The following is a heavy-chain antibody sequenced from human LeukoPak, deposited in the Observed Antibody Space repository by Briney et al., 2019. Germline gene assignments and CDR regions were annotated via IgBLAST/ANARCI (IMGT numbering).Heavy chain of an antibody. CDR3: ARVGIAAAGIGYWYFDL. J-gene: IGHJ2*01. CDR1: GFTFSSYS. Sequence: PGGSLRLSCAASGFTFSSYSMNWVRQAPGKGLEWVSSISSSSSYIYYADSVKGRFTISRDNAKNSLYLQMNSLRAEDTAVYYCARVGIAAAGIGYWYFDLWGRGTLVTVSS. D-gene: IGHD6-13*01. CDR2: ISSSSSYI. V-gene: IGHV3-21*04.